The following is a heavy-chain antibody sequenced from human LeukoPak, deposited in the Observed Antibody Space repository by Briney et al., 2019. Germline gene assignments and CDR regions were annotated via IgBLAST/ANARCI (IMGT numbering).Heavy chain of an antibody. CDR3: ATFSGTYQSDY. V-gene: IGHV1-2*06. J-gene: IGHJ4*02. D-gene: IGHD1-26*01. CDR2: INPKSGGT. Sequence: ASVKVSCKASGCTFTGYYIHWVRQAPGQGLEWMGRINPKSGGTNYAQNFQGRVTMTRDTSISTAYMELSSLRSDDTAVYFCATFSGTYQSDYWGQGTLVTVSS. CDR1: GCTFTGYY.